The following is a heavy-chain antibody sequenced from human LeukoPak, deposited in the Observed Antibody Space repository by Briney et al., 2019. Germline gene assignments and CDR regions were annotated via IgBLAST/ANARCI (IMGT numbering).Heavy chain of an antibody. D-gene: IGHD2-2*02. CDR1: GFTFSSYA. CDR2: ISGSGGST. V-gene: IGHV3-23*01. J-gene: IGHJ6*02. CDR3: AKVGCSSTSCYTGHYYYGMDV. Sequence: GGSLRLSCAASGFTFSSYAMSWVRQAPGKGLEWVSAISGSGGSTYYADSVKGRFTISRDNSKNTLYLQMNSLRAEDTAVYYCAKVGCSSTSCYTGHYYYGMDVWGQGTTVTVSS.